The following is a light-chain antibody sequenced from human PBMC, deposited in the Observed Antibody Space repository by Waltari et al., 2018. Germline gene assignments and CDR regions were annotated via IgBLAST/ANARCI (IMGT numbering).Light chain of an antibody. CDR1: TSDVGSRDF. Sequence: QSALTQPASVSGSPGQSITISFTGTTSDVGSRDFVSWYQKYPGNAPNLIIYEANKRPSGGSNVSSGSKSGNTDSLTICGIQTGDEADHYCSSYAGSRTLAFGGGTSLTVL. CDR2: EAN. J-gene: IGLJ2*01. V-gene: IGLV2-23*01. CDR3: SSYAGSRTLA.